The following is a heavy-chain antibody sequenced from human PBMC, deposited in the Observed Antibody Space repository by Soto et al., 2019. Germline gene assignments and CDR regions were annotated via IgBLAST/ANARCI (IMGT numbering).Heavy chain of an antibody. CDR2: INRYNGNT. D-gene: IGHD3-10*01. CDR3: ARGVPYGSGRGGMDV. J-gene: IGHJ6*02. CDR1: GYTFTNYG. V-gene: IGHV1-18*01. Sequence: QVQLVQSGAEVKKPGASVKVSCKASGYTFTNYGFIWVRQAPGQGLEWMGWINRYNGNTNYAQKLQGRVTITKDTSTSTAYMELRSLRSDDTAVYYCARGVPYGSGRGGMDVWGQRTTVTVSS.